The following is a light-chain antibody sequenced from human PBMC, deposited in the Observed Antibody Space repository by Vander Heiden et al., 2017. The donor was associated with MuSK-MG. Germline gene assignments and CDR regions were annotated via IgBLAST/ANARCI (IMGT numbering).Light chain of an antibody. CDR1: NIGSKS. V-gene: IGLV3-21*04. CDR3: QVWDSSSVHWV. J-gene: IGLJ3*02. Sequence: SSVLTQPPSVSVAPGKTARITCGGNNIGSKSVHWYQQKPGQAPVVVIYFGSDRPSEIPERFSGSNSGNTATLTVSRVEAADEADYYCQVWDSSSVHWVFGGGTRLTVL. CDR2: FGS.